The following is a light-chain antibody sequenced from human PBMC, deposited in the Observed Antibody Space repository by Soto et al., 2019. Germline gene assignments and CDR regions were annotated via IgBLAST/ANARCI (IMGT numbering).Light chain of an antibody. Sequence: IVRTQSPLSLPVTPGEPASISCRSSQSLLHSNGNNYLEWYLQKPGQSPQLLIYLGSSRASGVPDRFSGSGSGTDFTLKIRRVGAEDVGVYYCMQALQTPRTLGQGTKVDIK. CDR2: LGS. J-gene: IGKJ1*01. V-gene: IGKV2-28*01. CDR3: MQALQTPRT. CDR1: QSLLHSNGNNY.